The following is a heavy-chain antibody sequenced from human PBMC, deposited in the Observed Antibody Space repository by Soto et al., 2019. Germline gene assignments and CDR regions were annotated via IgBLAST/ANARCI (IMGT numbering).Heavy chain of an antibody. CDR3: AREAYYDFWSGYYRVYWFDP. CDR2: ISSSSSTI. V-gene: IGHV3-48*01. Sequence: GESLRLSCAASGFTFSSYSMNWVRQAPGKGLEWVSYISSSSSTIYYADSVKGRFTISRDNAKNSLYLQMNSLRAEDTAVYYCAREAYYDFWSGYYRVYWFDPWGQGTLVTVSS. J-gene: IGHJ5*02. CDR1: GFTFSSYS. D-gene: IGHD3-3*01.